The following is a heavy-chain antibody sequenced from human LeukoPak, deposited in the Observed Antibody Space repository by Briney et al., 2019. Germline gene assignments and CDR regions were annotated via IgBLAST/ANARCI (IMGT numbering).Heavy chain of an antibody. Sequence: SETLSLTCTVSGGSISSYYWSWIRQSPGKGLEWIGYIYYSGSTNYNPSLKSRVTISVDTSKNQFSLKLSSVTAADTAVYYCARVPTSGSYYGIFDYWGQGTLVTVSS. CDR1: GGSISSYY. CDR3: ARVPTSGSYYGIFDY. V-gene: IGHV4-59*01. D-gene: IGHD1-26*01. CDR2: IYYSGST. J-gene: IGHJ4*02.